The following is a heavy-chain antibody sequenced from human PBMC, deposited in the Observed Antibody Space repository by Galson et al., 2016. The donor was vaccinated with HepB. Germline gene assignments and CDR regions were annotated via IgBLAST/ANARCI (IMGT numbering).Heavy chain of an antibody. J-gene: IGHJ3*01. D-gene: IGHD3-10*01. V-gene: IGHV3-23*01. CDR2: ISGFGGAT. CDR3: AKGGHRSFFDV. Sequence: SLRLSCAVSGLTFWSSAMTWVRQAPGKGLEWVSTISGFGGATFYTDSVKGRFTIPSDNSKNTVSQQMNSLGAGDTAVFFCAKGGHRSFFDVWGQGTVVTVSS. CDR1: GLTFWSSA.